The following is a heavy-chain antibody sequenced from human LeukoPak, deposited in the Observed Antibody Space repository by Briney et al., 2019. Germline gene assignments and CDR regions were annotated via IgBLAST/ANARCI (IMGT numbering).Heavy chain of an antibody. D-gene: IGHD5-12*01. CDR1: GFTVSYYY. CDR3: AGRMVARYYYYGMDV. Sequence: GGSLRLSCAASGFTVSYYYMTWVRQAPGKGLEWVSAISGSGGSTYYADSVKGRFTISRDNSKNTLYLQMNSLRAEDTAVYYCAGRMVARYYYYGMDVWGQGTTVTVSS. J-gene: IGHJ6*02. V-gene: IGHV3-23*01. CDR2: ISGSGGST.